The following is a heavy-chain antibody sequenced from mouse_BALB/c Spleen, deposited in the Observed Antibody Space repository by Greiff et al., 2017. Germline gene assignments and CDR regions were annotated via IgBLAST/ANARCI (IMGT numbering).Heavy chain of an antibody. Sequence: DVMLVESGGGLVKPGGSLKLSCAASGFTFSSYAMSWVRQTPEKRLEWVASISSGGSTYYPDSVKGRFTISRDNARNILYLQMSSLRSEDTAMYYCARDSHDYYAMDYWGQGTSVTVSS. V-gene: IGHV5-6-5*01. CDR2: ISSGGST. J-gene: IGHJ4*01. CDR3: ARDSHDYYAMDY. CDR1: GFTFSSYA.